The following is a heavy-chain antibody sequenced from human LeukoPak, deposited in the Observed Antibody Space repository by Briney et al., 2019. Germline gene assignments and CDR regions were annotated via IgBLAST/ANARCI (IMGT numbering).Heavy chain of an antibody. Sequence: GGSLRPSCAASGFTLSSYAMSWVRQAPGKGLEWVSAISVSGNTYHADSVKGRFTISRDSSKNTLYLQMNRLRAEDAAVYYCAKAPVTTCSGAYCYPFDYWGQGTLVTVSS. CDR3: AKAPVTTCSGAYCYPFDY. J-gene: IGHJ4*02. CDR1: GFTLSSYA. CDR2: ISVSGNT. D-gene: IGHD2-21*01. V-gene: IGHV3-23*01.